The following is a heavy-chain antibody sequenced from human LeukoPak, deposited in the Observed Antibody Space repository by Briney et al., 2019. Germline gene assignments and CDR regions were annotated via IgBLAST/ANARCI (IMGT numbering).Heavy chain of an antibody. V-gene: IGHV3-7*01. J-gene: IGHJ4*02. Sequence: PGGSLRLSCAASGFTFSSYSMNWVRQAPGKGLEWVANIKQDGSEKYYVDSVKGRSTIFRDNAKNTLYLQMNSLRAEDTAVYYCVRDLGGRSGHWGQGTLVTVSS. CDR2: IKQDGSEK. CDR1: GFTFSSYS. CDR3: VRDLGGRSGH. D-gene: IGHD1-26*01.